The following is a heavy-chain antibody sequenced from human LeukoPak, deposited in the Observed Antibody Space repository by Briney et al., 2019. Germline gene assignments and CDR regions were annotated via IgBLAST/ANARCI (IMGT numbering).Heavy chain of an antibody. Sequence: WGSLRLSCAASGFTFSSYEMNWVRQAPGKGLEWVSYVSSRSSYIYYADSVKGRFTISRDNAKNSLYLQMDSLRAEDTAVYYCARDPFSGYDKRVYYFDYWGQGVLVTVSS. J-gene: IGHJ4*02. V-gene: IGHV3-21*06. CDR1: GFTFSSYE. D-gene: IGHD5-12*01. CDR2: VSSRSSYI. CDR3: ARDPFSGYDKRVYYFDY.